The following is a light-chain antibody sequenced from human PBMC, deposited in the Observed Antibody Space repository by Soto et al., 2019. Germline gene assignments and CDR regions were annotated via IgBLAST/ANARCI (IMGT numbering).Light chain of an antibody. J-gene: IGLJ1*01. Sequence: QSALTQPPSASGSPGQSVTISCTGTSSDVGGYHYVSWYQQHPGKAPQVLIYGVNNRPSGVPDRFSESKSGNTASLTVSGLQAEDEADYYCSSHAVSNNAFVFGTGTKVTVL. CDR1: SSDVGGYHY. CDR3: SSHAVSNNAFV. V-gene: IGLV2-8*01. CDR2: GVN.